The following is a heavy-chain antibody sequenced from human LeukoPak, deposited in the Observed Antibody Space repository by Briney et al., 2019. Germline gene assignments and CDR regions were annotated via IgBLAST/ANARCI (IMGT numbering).Heavy chain of an antibody. V-gene: IGHV3-23*01. Sequence: GGSLRLSCAASGFSCSYYAMCWLRQAPGEGLKWGITISASGSDTYHADSVKGPFTISRDNSKNTLYLQMTSLRAEDTAIYYCAKVPYSDYGSGRPPFMDVWGQGTTVAVSS. CDR1: GFSCSYYA. J-gene: IGHJ6*02. CDR3: AKVPYSDYGSGRPPFMDV. CDR2: ISASGSDT. D-gene: IGHD3-10*01.